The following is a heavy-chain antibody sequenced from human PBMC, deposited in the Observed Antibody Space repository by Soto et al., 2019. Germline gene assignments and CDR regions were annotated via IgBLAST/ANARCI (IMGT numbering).Heavy chain of an antibody. CDR1: GGSISSGDYY. CDR3: ARDSSRRFDY. J-gene: IGHJ4*02. V-gene: IGHV4-30-4*01. Sequence: SETLSLTCTVSGGSISSGDYYWSWIRQPPGKGLEWIWYIYYSGSTYYNPSLKSRVTISVDTSKNHFSLKLSSVTAADTAVDYWARDSSRRFDYWGQGTLVTVSS. CDR2: IYYSGST. D-gene: IGHD6-13*01.